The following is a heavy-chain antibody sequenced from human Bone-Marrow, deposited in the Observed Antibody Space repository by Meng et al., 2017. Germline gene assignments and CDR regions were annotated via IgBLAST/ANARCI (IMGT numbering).Heavy chain of an antibody. J-gene: IGHJ4*02. CDR3: ARKYYYDSSGYYSFDY. Sequence: VAPGTAVDAVKKPGAVMKVSCKASGYTFTSYDINWVERATGEGLEWVGWMNPNSGNTGYAQKFQGRVTMNRNTSISTAYMELSSLRSEDTAVYYCARKYYYDSSGYYSFDYWGQGTLVTVSS. V-gene: IGHV1-8*01. D-gene: IGHD3-22*01. CDR2: MNPNSGNT. CDR1: GYTFTSYD.